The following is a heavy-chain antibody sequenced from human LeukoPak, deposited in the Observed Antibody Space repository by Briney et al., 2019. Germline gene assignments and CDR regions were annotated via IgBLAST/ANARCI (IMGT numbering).Heavy chain of an antibody. J-gene: IGHJ4*02. CDR1: GYTFTAYF. Sequence: ASVKVSCKTSGYTFTAYFMHWVRQAPGHGPEWLGILNPGNDYTRSAQIFRDRLTMTRDTSTSTIYMELRSLTSEDTAVYYCARAHNQHFDHWGQGTLVTVSS. V-gene: IGHV1-46*01. D-gene: IGHD5-24*01. CDR3: ARAHNQHFDH. CDR2: LNPGNDYT.